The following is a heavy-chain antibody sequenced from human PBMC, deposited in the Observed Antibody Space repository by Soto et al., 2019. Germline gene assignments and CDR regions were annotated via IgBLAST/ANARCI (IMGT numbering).Heavy chain of an antibody. CDR2: ISSNGIST. D-gene: IGHD2-15*01. J-gene: IGHJ3*01. V-gene: IGHV3-64D*06. CDR3: VKDEGFCSGGNCYSVARGGFDL. CDR1: GFALSSYA. Sequence: GGSLRLSCSASGFALSSYAMHWARQAPGKGLEYVSSISSNGISTYYADSVKGRFTISRDNSKNKLFIQMNSLRPDDTALYYCVKDEGFCSGGNCYSVARGGFDLWGQGTMVTVSS.